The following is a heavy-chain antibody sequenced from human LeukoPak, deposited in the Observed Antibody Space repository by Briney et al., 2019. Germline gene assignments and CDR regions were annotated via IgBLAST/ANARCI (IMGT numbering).Heavy chain of an antibody. CDR2: ISSSGSTI. CDR3: AKDLEQWLFYYFDY. CDR1: GFTFSSYE. V-gene: IGHV3-48*03. J-gene: IGHJ4*02. D-gene: IGHD6-19*01. Sequence: GGSLRLSCAASGFTFSSYEMNWVRQAPGKGLEWVSYISSSGSTIYYADSVKGRFTISRDNAKNSLYLQMNSLRAEDTAVYYCAKDLEQWLFYYFDYWGQGTLVTVSS.